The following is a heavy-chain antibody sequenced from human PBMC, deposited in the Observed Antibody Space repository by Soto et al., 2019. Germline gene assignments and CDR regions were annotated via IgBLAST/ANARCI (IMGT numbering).Heavy chain of an antibody. V-gene: IGHV3-30-3*01. CDR3: AKELPYYYDSSGYSGFDY. Sequence: GGSLRLSCAASGFTFSSYAMHWVRQAPGKGLEWVAVISYDGSNKYYADSVKDRFTISRDNSKNTLYLQMNSLRAEDTAVYYCAKELPYYYDSSGYSGFDYWGQGTLVTVSS. CDR2: ISYDGSNK. D-gene: IGHD3-22*01. CDR1: GFTFSSYA. J-gene: IGHJ4*02.